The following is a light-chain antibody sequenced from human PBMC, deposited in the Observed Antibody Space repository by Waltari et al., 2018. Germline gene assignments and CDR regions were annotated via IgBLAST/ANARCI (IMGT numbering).Light chain of an antibody. CDR1: QSISSY. J-gene: IGKJ1*01. CDR2: GAS. V-gene: IGKV1-39*01. CDR3: QQSHSIPWT. Sequence: DIQMTQSPSSLSASVGASINITCRASQSISSYLNWYQQKPGKAPNFLIYGASNLQSGVPSRFSGSGSGTDFTHTISSLQLEDFATYSCQQSHSIPWTFGQGTKVEI.